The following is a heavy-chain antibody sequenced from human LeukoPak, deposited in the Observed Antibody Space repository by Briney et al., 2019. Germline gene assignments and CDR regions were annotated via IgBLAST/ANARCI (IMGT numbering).Heavy chain of an antibody. CDR2: IYYSGST. J-gene: IGHJ4*02. V-gene: IGHV4-59*08. CDR3: ARLTATRDYFDY. CDR1: GGSISSYY. Sequence: SETLSLTCTVSGGSISSYYWSWIRQPPGKGLEWIGYIYYSGSTNYSPSLKSRVTISVDTSKNQFSLKLSSVTAADTAVYYCARLTATRDYFDYWGQGTLVTVSS. D-gene: IGHD2-21*02.